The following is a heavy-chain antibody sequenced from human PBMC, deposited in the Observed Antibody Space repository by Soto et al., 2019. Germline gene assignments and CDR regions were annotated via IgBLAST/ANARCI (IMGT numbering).Heavy chain of an antibody. V-gene: IGHV3-33*01. CDR1: GFTFSSYG. J-gene: IGHJ4*02. Sequence: PGGSLRLSCAASGFTFSSYGMHWVRQAPGKGLEWVAVIWYDGSNKYYADSVKGRFTISRDNSKNTLYLQMNSLRAEDTAVYYCARDLQSATVTGGDYWGQGTLVTVSS. D-gene: IGHD4-17*01. CDR3: ARDLQSATVTGGDY. CDR2: IWYDGSNK.